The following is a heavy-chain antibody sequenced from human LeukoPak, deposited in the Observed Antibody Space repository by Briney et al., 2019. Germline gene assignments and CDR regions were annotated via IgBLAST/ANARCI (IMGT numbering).Heavy chain of an antibody. CDR1: GFSFSNAW. CDR2: IKSRTDGGTP. D-gene: IGHD3-10*01. CDR3: TTCPPLLAGSDFDY. Sequence: GGSLRLSCAASGFSFSNAWMSWVRQAPGKGREWVGRIKSRTDGGTPDYAAPVKGRFTISRDDSKNTLYLQMNSLKTEDTAVYYCTTCPPLLAGSDFDYWGQGTLVTVSS. J-gene: IGHJ4*02. V-gene: IGHV3-15*01.